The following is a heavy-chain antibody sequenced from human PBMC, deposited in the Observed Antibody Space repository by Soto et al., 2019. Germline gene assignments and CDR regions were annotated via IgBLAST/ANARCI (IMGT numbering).Heavy chain of an antibody. Sequence: QVQLVQSGTEVKKPGASVKVSCKASGYTFNSYGISWVRQAPGQGLEWMGWISPYDDNTNYAQNLQGRVTMTTATSTRTDYMELRSLRSDDTAVHYCARGGYYDSSGSRNYHSSGMDAWGQGTTVTVS. V-gene: IGHV1-18*01. CDR2: ISPYDDNT. CDR3: ARGGYYDSSGSRNYHSSGMDA. J-gene: IGHJ6*02. D-gene: IGHD3-22*01. CDR1: GYTFNSYG.